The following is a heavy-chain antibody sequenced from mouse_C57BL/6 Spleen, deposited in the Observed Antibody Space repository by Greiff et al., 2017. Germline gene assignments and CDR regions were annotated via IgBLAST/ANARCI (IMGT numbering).Heavy chain of an antibody. Sequence: EVKLMESGEGLVKPGGSLKLSCAASGFTFSSYAMSWVRQTPEKRLEWVAYISSGGDYIYYADTVKGRFTISRDNARNTLYLQMSSLKSEDTAMYYCTRTFYYNYFDYWGQGTTLTVSS. CDR3: TRTFYYNYFDY. J-gene: IGHJ2*01. CDR1: GFTFSSYA. D-gene: IGHD2-1*01. CDR2: ISSGGDYI. V-gene: IGHV5-9-1*02.